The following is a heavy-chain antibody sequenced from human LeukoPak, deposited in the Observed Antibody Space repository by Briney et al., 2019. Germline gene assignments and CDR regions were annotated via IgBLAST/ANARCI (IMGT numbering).Heavy chain of an antibody. V-gene: IGHV3-11*01. D-gene: IGHD1-26*01. CDR3: AKDRGELLKGPFDY. CDR2: ISSSGSTI. J-gene: IGHJ4*02. CDR1: GFTFSDYY. Sequence: GGSLRLSCAASGFTFSDYYMSWTRQAPGKGLEWVSYISSSGSTIYYADSVKGRFTISRDNAKNSLYLQMNSLRAEDMALYYCAKDRGELLKGPFDYWGQGTLVTVSS.